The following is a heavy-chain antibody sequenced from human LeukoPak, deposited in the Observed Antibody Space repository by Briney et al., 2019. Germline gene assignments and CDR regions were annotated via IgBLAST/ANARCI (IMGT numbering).Heavy chain of an antibody. D-gene: IGHD3-22*01. CDR3: ARGSRKYYYDSSGIDY. CDR1: GYSMSSGYY. V-gene: IGHV4-38-2*02. J-gene: IGHJ4*02. CDR2: MYHTGST. Sequence: SETLSLTCTVSGYSMSSGYYWGWIRQPPERGLEWIGSMYHTGSTYYNPSLKSRVTISVDTSKNQFSLKLSSVTAADTAVYYCARGSRKYYYDSSGIDYWGQGTLVTVSS.